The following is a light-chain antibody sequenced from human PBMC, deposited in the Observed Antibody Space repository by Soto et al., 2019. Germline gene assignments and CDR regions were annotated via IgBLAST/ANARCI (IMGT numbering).Light chain of an antibody. CDR2: EVS. V-gene: IGLV2-8*01. CDR1: SSDVGGYNY. CDR3: NSYAGSNNVV. J-gene: IGLJ2*01. Sequence: QSALTQPPSASGSPGQSVTISCTGTSSDVGGYNYVSWYQQHPGKAPKLMIYEVSKRPSGVPDRFSGSKSGNTASLTVSGLQSEDEADYHCNSYAGSNNVVFGGGTKLTVL.